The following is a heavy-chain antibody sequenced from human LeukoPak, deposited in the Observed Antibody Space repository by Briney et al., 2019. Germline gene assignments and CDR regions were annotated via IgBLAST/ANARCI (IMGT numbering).Heavy chain of an antibody. V-gene: IGHV1-46*01. D-gene: IGHD6-19*01. J-gene: IGHJ5*02. CDR2: INPSGGRT. CDR1: GYTFTSYY. Sequence: ASVKVSCKASGYTFTSYYMHWVGQAPGQGLEWMGIINPSGGRTSKAQKFQGRDTKTRDTSTSKVYMQLSSLSSEDTTGYYCSWVLAVAGSNWFDPWGEGTLVTVSP. CDR3: SWVLAVAGSNWFDP.